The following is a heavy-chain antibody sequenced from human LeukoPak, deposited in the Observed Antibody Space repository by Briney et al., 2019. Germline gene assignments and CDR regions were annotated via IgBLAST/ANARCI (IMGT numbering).Heavy chain of an antibody. D-gene: IGHD6-19*01. J-gene: IGHJ6*04. CDR3: ARRTAGAKDL. CDR1: GFIFSDSV. V-gene: IGHV3-23*05. CDR2: ISSTGYT. Sequence: GGSLRLSCAASGFIFSDSVMSWVRQAPGKGLEWVAAISSTGYTDNADSLKGRFSISRDNSKDTLYLQMNSLRVDDTAIYYCARRTAGAKDLWGKGTTVTVSS.